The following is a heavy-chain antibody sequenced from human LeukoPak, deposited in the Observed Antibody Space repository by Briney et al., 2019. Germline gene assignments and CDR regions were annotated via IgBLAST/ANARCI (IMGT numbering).Heavy chain of an antibody. CDR3: ASHVLRYFVWLLTPYYYYFGMDV. J-gene: IGHJ6*02. CDR2: ISSSGSTI. CDR1: GFTFSNYE. V-gene: IGHV3-48*03. Sequence: GGSLRLSCAASGFTFSNYEMNWVRQAPGKGLEWVSYISSSGSTIYYADSVKGRFTISRDNAKNSLYLQMNSLRAEDTAVYYCASHVLRYFVWLLTPYYYYFGMDVWGQGTTVTVSS. D-gene: IGHD3-9*01.